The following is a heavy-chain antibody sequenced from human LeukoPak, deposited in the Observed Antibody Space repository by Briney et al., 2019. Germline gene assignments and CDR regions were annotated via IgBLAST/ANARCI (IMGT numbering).Heavy chain of an antibody. CDR1: GFNLSNFA. J-gene: IGHJ6*02. CDR2: ISRSGGNT. Sequence: GGSLRLSCAASGFNLSNFAMSWVRQAPGRGLEWVSAISRSGGNTYYADSVRGRFTISRDNSKNTLYLQMNSLRAEDTAVYYCAKDHRGCPDYLAASGYYYGMDVWGQGTTVTVSS. CDR3: AKDHRGCPDYLAASGYYYGMDV. V-gene: IGHV3-23*01. D-gene: IGHD6-13*01.